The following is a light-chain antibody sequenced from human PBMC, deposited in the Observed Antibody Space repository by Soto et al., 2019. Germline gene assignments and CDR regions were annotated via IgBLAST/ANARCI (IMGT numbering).Light chain of an antibody. CDR3: EQYDTYSWT. Sequence: EMVMTQSPSILSVSSGDRATLSCRASQSVNSKYLAWYQQHPGQAPRLLIYGATTRVTGIAARFSGSGSGTEFTLTITSLQPDDVEPYYCEQYDTYSWTFGQGTKVDIK. V-gene: IGKV3-15*01. J-gene: IGKJ1*01. CDR2: GAT. CDR1: QSVNSKY.